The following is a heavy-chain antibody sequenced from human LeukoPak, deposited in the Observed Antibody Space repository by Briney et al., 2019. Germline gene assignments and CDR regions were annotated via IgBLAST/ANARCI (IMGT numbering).Heavy chain of an antibody. D-gene: IGHD2-15*01. CDR1: GFTYPNFA. Sequence: GGSLRLSCAASGFTYPNFAMSCVRQAPGKGLEWVSAISGRSGSTYYADAVKGRFTISRDNSKNTLYLQMNSLSAEDTAEYYCAKGETEGGGLAHAYWGQGTLVTVSS. CDR2: ISGRSGST. V-gene: IGHV3-23*01. CDR3: AKGETEGGGLAHAY. J-gene: IGHJ4*02.